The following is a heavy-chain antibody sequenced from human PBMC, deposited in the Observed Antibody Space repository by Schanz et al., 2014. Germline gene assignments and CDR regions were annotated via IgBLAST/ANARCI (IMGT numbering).Heavy chain of an antibody. CDR1: GFSVGNKY. D-gene: IGHD5-18*01. Sequence: EVQLVESGGGLVQPGGSLRLSCAASGFSVGNKYMNWVRQAPGKGLEWVSFIYIGGNTYYADSVKGRFTISGDSSKYTVYLQMNNLRVEDTAVYYCVRVSFADPRLYRGMDRDIDYWGQGTLVTVSS. CDR3: VRVSFADPRLYRGMDRDIDY. J-gene: IGHJ4*02. CDR2: IYIGGNT. V-gene: IGHV3-66*01.